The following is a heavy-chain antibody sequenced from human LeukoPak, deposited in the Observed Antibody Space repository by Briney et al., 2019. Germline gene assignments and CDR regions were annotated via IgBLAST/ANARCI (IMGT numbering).Heavy chain of an antibody. D-gene: IGHD2-2*01. J-gene: IGHJ3*02. V-gene: IGHV3-74*01. CDR2: INTDGSST. CDR1: GFTVSSNY. CDR3: ARVKLETYQLLCDAFDI. Sequence: GGSLRLSCAASGFTVSSNYMSWVRQAPGKGLVWVSRINTDGSSTSYADSVKGRFTISRDNAKNTLYLQMNSLRAEDTAVYYCARVKLETYQLLCDAFDIWGQGTMVTVSS.